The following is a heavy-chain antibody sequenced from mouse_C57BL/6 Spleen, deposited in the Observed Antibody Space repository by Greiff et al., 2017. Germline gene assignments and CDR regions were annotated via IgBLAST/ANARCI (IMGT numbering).Heavy chain of an antibody. CDR3: ARGGYGYDAGYYAMDY. Sequence: VQLQQSGPELVKPGASVKMSCKASGYTFTDYNMHWVKQSHGKSLEWIGYINPNNGGTSYNQKFKGKATLTGNKSSSTAYMELRSLTSEESAVYYCARGGYGYDAGYYAMDYWGQGTSVTVSS. V-gene: IGHV1-22*01. CDR1: GYTFTDYN. D-gene: IGHD2-2*01. J-gene: IGHJ4*01. CDR2: INPNNGGT.